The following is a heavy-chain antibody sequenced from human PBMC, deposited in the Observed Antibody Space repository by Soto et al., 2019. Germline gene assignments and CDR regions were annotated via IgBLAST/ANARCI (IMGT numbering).Heavy chain of an antibody. CDR1: GGSFSGYY. Sequence: TETLSLTCAVYGGSFSGYYWSWIRQPPGKGLEWIGEINHSGSTNYNPSLKSRVTISVDTSKNQFSLKLSSVTAADTAVYYCARELRGRYSSSWYYYGMDVWGQGTSVSVSS. V-gene: IGHV4-34*01. CDR3: ARELRGRYSSSWYYYGMDV. CDR2: INHSGST. J-gene: IGHJ6*02. D-gene: IGHD6-13*01.